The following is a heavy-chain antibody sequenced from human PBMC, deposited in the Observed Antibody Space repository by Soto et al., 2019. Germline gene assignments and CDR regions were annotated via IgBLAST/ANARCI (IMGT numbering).Heavy chain of an antibody. CDR3: ASSIVVVPAAIGSYYYYGMDV. V-gene: IGHV4-30-2*01. CDR1: GGSISSGGYS. Sequence: SETLSLTCAVSGGSISSGGYSWSWIRQPPGKGLEWIGYIYHSGSTYYSPSLKSRVTISVDRSKNQFSLKLSSVTAADTAVYYCASSIVVVPAAIGSYYYYGMDVWGQGTTVTVSS. CDR2: IYHSGST. D-gene: IGHD2-2*02. J-gene: IGHJ6*02.